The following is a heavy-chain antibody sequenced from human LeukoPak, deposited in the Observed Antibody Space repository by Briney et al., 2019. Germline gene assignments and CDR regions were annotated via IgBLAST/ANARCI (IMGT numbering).Heavy chain of an antibody. Sequence: PSETLSLTCTVSGGSISSYYWSWIRQPPGKGLEWIGYIYYSGSTNYNPSLKSRVTISVDTSKNQFSLKLSSVTAADTAVYYCARDSPTITMVRGVINYYMDVWGKGTTVTVSS. CDR1: GGSISSYY. CDR2: IYYSGST. CDR3: ARDSPTITMVRGVINYYMDV. D-gene: IGHD3-10*01. J-gene: IGHJ6*03. V-gene: IGHV4-59*01.